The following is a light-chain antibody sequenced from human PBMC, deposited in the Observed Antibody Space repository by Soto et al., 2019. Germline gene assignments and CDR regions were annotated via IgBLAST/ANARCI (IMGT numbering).Light chain of an antibody. CDR2: SSN. V-gene: IGLV1-44*01. CDR1: TSNIGSST. Sequence: QSVLTQPPSASGTPGQRVTISCSGSTSNIGSSTVNWYQQLPGTAPKLLIYSSNQRLSGVPDRFSGSKSGTSASLAISGLQSEDEADYYWAAWDDRLKGRVFGGGTQLTVL. CDR3: AAWDDRLKGRV. J-gene: IGLJ3*02.